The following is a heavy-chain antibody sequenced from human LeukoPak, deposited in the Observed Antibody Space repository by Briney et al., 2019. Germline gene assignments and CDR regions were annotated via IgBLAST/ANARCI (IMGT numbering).Heavy chain of an antibody. J-gene: IGHJ4*02. CDR2: ISSSSSYI. CDR3: ARVDYSSSSALVY. D-gene: IGHD6-6*01. CDR1: GFTFSSYS. V-gene: IGHV3-21*01. Sequence: GGSLRLSCAASGFTFSSYSMNWVRQAPGKGLEWVSSISSSSSYIYYADSVKGRFTISRDNAKNSLYLQMNSLRAEDTAVYYCARVDYSSSSALVYWGQGTLVTVSS.